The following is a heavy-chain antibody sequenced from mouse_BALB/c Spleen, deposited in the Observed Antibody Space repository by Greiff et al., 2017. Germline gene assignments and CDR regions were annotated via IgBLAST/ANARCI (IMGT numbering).Heavy chain of an antibody. D-gene: IGHD1-2*01. CDR2: IYPGNGDT. V-gene: IGHV1-12*01. J-gene: IGHJ2*01. CDR3: ARGYYGNFDY. CDR1: GYTFTSYN. Sequence: QVQLQQSGAELVKPGASVKMSCKASGYTFTSYNMHWVKQTPGQGLEWIGAIYPGNGDTSYNQKFKGKATLTADKSSSTAYMQLSSLTSEDSAVYYCARGYYGNFDYWGQGTTLTVSS.